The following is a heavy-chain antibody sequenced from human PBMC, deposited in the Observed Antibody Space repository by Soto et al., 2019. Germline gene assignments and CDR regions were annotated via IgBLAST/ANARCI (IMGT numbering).Heavy chain of an antibody. CDR2: IYNSGTT. J-gene: IGHJ6*02. CDR1: GGSIRDY. V-gene: IGHV4-31*03. Sequence: QVHLQESGPGLVKPSQTLSLTCTVSGGSIRDYWSWVRQHPGKGLEWIGYIYNSGTTYYNPSLKSRLTMSVDTSKNQFSLQLSSVTAADTAVYYCARVNLDYVTGMDVWGQGTTVTVSS. D-gene: IGHD4-17*01. CDR3: ARVNLDYVTGMDV.